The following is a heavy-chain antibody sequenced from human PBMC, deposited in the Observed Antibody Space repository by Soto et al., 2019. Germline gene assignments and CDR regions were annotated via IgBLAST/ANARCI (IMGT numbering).Heavy chain of an antibody. CDR3: ASHCSGGSCYSRLHYYYGMDV. CDR2: INPSGGST. CDR1: GYTFTSYG. D-gene: IGHD2-15*01. Sequence: ASVKVSCKASGYTFTSYGISWVRQAPGQGLEWMGIINPSGGSTSYAQKFQGRVTMTRDTSTSTVYMELSSLRSEDTAVYYCASHCSGGSCYSRLHYYYGMDVWGQGTTVTVS. V-gene: IGHV1-46*01. J-gene: IGHJ6*02.